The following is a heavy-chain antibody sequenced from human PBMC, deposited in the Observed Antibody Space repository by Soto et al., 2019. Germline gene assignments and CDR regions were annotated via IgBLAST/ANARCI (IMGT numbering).Heavy chain of an antibody. CDR3: ARQERTAIEGSYYYGMDV. CDR1: GGSISSSSYY. D-gene: IGHD2-21*02. Sequence: PSETLSLTCTVSGGSISSSSYYWGWIRQPPGEGLEWIGSIYYSGSTYYNPSLKSRVTISVDTSKNQFSLKLSSVTAADTAVYYCARQERTAIEGSYYYGMDVWGQGTTVTVSS. V-gene: IGHV4-39*01. CDR2: IYYSGST. J-gene: IGHJ6*02.